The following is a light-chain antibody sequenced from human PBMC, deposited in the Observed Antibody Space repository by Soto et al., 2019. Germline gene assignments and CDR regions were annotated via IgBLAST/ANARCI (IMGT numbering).Light chain of an antibody. J-gene: IGLJ2*01. CDR3: SSYAGSNVR. CDR1: SSDVGGYNY. CDR2: EVS. Sequence: QSALTQPASVSGSPGQSITISCTGTSSDVGGYNYVSWYQQHPGKAPKLMIYEVSKRPSGVPDRFSGSKSGNTASLTVSGLQAEDEADYYCSSYAGSNVRFGGGTKVTVL. V-gene: IGLV2-8*01.